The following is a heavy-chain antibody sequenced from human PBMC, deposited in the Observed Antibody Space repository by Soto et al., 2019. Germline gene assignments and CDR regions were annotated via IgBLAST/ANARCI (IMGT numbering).Heavy chain of an antibody. CDR2: ISANNDHT. CDR3: ASIGCISTSCYAPSDYWYFDL. CDR1: GYTLNTYG. V-gene: IGHV1-18*01. D-gene: IGHD2-2*01. Sequence: GASVKVSCKASGYTLNTYGITWVRQAPGQGLEWMGWISANNDHTNYPQKLQGRVTMTTDTSKNTLYLQMNSLRAEDTAVYYCASIGCISTSCYAPSDYWYFDLWGRGTLVTVSS. J-gene: IGHJ2*01.